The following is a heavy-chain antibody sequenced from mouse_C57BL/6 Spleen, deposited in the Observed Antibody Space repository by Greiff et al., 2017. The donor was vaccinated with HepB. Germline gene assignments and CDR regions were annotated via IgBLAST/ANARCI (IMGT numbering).Heavy chain of an antibody. D-gene: IGHD4-1*01. Sequence: EVKLVESGPELVKPGASVKMSCKASGYTFTDYNMHWVKQSHGKSLEWIGYINPNNGGTSYNQKFKGKATLTVNKSSSTAYMELRSLTSEDSAVYYCARSKTGPWYFDVWGTGTTVTVSS. J-gene: IGHJ1*03. CDR2: INPNNGGT. CDR3: ARSKTGPWYFDV. CDR1: GYTFTDYN. V-gene: IGHV1-22*01.